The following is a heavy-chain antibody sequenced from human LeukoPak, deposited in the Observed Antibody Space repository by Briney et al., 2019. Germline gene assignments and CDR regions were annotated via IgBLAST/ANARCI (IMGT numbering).Heavy chain of an antibody. J-gene: IGHJ4*02. Sequence: QTGGSLRLSCAASGFTFSSYWMSWVRQAPGKGLEWVANIKQDGSEKYYVDSVKGRFTISRDNAKNSLYLQMNSLRAEDTAVYYCAREGGYYYDSSGLDYWGQGTLVTVSS. D-gene: IGHD3-22*01. CDR2: IKQDGSEK. CDR1: GFTFSSYW. V-gene: IGHV3-7*01. CDR3: AREGGYYYDSSGLDY.